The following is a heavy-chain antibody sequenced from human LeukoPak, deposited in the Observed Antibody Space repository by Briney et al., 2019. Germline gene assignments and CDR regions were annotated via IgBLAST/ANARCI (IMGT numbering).Heavy chain of an antibody. CDR2: IYHSGST. V-gene: IGHV4-38-2*01. Sequence: SETLSLTCAVSGYSISSGYYWGWIRQPPGKGLEWIGSIYHSGSTYYNPSLKSRVTISVDTSKNQFSLKLSSVTAADTAVYYCERMSMAGGGYFDYWGQGTLVTVSS. J-gene: IGHJ4*02. CDR3: ERMSMAGGGYFDY. D-gene: IGHD5-24*01. CDR1: GYSISSGYY.